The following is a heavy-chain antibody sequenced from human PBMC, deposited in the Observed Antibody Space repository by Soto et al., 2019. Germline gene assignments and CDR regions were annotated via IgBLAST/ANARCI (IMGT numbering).Heavy chain of an antibody. J-gene: IGHJ4*02. CDR3: ASLYYDILTGYSSFDY. Sequence: SETLSLTCTVSGGSISSGGYYWSWIRQHPGKGLEWIGYIYYSGSTYYNPSLKSRVTISVDTSKNQFSLKLSSVTAADTAVYYCASLYYDILTGYSSFDYWGQGTLVTVSS. D-gene: IGHD3-9*01. CDR2: IYYSGST. CDR1: GGSISSGGYY. V-gene: IGHV4-31*03.